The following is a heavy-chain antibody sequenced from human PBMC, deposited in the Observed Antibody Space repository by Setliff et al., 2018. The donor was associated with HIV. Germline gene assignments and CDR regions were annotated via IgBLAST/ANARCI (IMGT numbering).Heavy chain of an antibody. CDR1: GGTFSSYA. J-gene: IGHJ3*02. D-gene: IGHD2-21*02. CDR2: IIPIFGTA. V-gene: IGHV1-69*13. CDR3: ARDSPYGGNSGAFDI. Sequence: SVKVSCKASGGTFSSYAISWVRQAPGQGLERMGGIIPIFGTANYAQKFQGRVTITADESTTTVYMELSSLRSDDTAVYYCARDSPYGGNSGAFDIWGQGTMVTVSS.